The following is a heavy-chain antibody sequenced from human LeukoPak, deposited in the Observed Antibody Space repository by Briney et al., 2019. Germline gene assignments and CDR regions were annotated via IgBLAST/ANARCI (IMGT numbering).Heavy chain of an antibody. V-gene: IGHV3-74*01. CDR1: GFTLSGFW. J-gene: IGHJ5*02. CDR2: IRFVGGDT. CDR3: AVSNWMDP. Sequence: GGSLTLSCPASGFTLSGFWMHWVRQPAGRGRGWVSSIRFVGGDTTYAGSVKGRLTISRDNANNPSHLQIDSQTVEGTAVYYCAVSNWMDPWGQGTLVTVSS.